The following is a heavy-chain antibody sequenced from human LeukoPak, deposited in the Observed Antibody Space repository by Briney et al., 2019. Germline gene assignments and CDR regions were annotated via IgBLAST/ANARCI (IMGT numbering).Heavy chain of an antibody. CDR3: ALNDGGNSPHFFDY. V-gene: IGHV3-53*05. CDR1: GFTVSSNY. CDR2: IYAGSGRNT. J-gene: IGHJ4*02. D-gene: IGHD4-23*01. Sequence: GGSLRLSCAVSGFTVSSNYMSWVRQAPGKGLEWISVIYAGSGRNTYYADSVKGRFTISRDTSKNTLYLQMNGLRPEDTAVYFCALNDGGNSPHFFDYWGQGTLVAVSS.